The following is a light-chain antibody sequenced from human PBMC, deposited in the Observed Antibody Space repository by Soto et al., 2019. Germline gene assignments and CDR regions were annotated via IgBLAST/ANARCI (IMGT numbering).Light chain of an antibody. CDR3: QQYYSTPWT. CDR2: WAS. V-gene: IGKV4-1*01. CDR1: QSVLYSSNNKNY. Sequence: DIVMTQSPDSLAVSLGERATINCKSSQSVLYSSNNKNYLAWYQQNPGQPPKLLIYWASTRESGVPDRFSRSGSGTDFTLPISSLQAEDVAVYYCQQYYSTPWTFGQGTKVEIK. J-gene: IGKJ1*01.